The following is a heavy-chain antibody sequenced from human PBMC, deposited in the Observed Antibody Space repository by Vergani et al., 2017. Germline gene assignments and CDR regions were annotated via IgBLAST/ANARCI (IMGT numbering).Heavy chain of an antibody. J-gene: IGHJ4*02. CDR2: IRYDGSNK. CDR3: AKDYYDILTGYSPFDY. CDR1: GFTFSSYG. D-gene: IGHD3-9*01. Sequence: QVQLVESGGGVVQPGGSLRLSCAASGFTFSSYGMHWVRQAPGKGLEGVAFIRYDGSNKYYADSVKGRFTISRDNSKNTLYLQMNSLRAEDTAVYDCAKDYYDILTGYSPFDYWGQGTLVTVSS. V-gene: IGHV3-30*02.